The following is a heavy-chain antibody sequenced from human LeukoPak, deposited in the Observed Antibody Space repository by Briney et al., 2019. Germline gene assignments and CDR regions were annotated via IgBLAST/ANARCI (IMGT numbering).Heavy chain of an antibody. CDR2: ISYDGSNK. J-gene: IGHJ4*02. D-gene: IGHD1-26*01. CDR3: ARDHSDSGRRRYYFDY. CDR1: GFTFSSYA. V-gene: IGHV3-30-3*01. Sequence: GSLRLSCAASGFTFSSYAMHWVRQAPGKGLEWVAVISYDGSNKYYADSVKGRFTISRDNSKNTLCLQMNSLRAEDTAVYYCARDHSDSGRRRYYFDYWGQGTLVTVSS.